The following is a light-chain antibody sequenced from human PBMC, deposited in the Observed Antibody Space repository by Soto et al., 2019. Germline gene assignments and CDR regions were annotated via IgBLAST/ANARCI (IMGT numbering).Light chain of an antibody. CDR3: QQYYSNLPP. Sequence: DIVMTQSPDSLAVSLGERATINCKSSQSVLFNSNNKNYLAWYQQKPGHPPKLLIYWASTRESGVPDRFSGSGSGTEFTLTISSLQAEDVAVYYCQQYYSNLPPFGQGTKVEIK. CDR1: QSVLFNSNNKNY. V-gene: IGKV4-1*01. J-gene: IGKJ1*01. CDR2: WAS.